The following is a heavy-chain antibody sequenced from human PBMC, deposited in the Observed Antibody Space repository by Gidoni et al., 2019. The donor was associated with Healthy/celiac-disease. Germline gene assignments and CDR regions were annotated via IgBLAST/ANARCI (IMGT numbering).Heavy chain of an antibody. J-gene: IGHJ6*02. CDR3: ARDRKDIVVVPAAKPGMDV. Sequence: EVQLVESGGGLVKPGGSLRLSCAASGFTFSSYSMHWVCQAPGKGLGWVSSRRSSSSYIDYADSVKGRYTISRDNAKNARYRQMNSRRAEDTAVYYCARDRKDIVVVPAAKPGMDVWGQGTTVTVSS. V-gene: IGHV3-21*01. CDR2: RRSSSSYI. D-gene: IGHD2-2*02. CDR1: GFTFSSYS.